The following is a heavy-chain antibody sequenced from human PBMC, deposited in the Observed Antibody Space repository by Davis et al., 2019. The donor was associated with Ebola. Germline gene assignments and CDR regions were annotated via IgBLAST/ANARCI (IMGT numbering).Heavy chain of an antibody. J-gene: IGHJ6*04. CDR2: IHYSGST. Sequence: SETLSLTCTVSGGSISSSSYYWSWIRQPPGKGLEWIGYIHYSGSTNYNPSLKSRVTISVDTSKNQFSLKLSSVTAADTAVYYCAFNGMDVWGKGTTVTVSS. V-gene: IGHV4-61*01. CDR1: GGSISSSSYY. CDR3: AFNGMDV.